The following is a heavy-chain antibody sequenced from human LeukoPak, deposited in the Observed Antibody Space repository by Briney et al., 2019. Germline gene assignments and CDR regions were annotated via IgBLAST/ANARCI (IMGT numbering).Heavy chain of an antibody. V-gene: IGHV3-23*01. CDR1: GFTFSSYA. CDR3: AKMGTVTKKNWYFDL. Sequence: GGSLRLSCAASGFTFSSYAMSWVRQAPGKGLEWVSAISGSGGSTYYADSVKGRFTISRDNSKNTLYLQMNSLRAEDTAVYYCAKMGTVTKKNWYFDLWGRGTLVTVSS. D-gene: IGHD4-17*01. J-gene: IGHJ2*01. CDR2: ISGSGGST.